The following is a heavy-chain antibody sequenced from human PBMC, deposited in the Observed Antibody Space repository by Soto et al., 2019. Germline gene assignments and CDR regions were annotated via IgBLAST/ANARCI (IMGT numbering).Heavy chain of an antibody. J-gene: IGHJ6*02. CDR3: AKGVLSFHYGMEV. V-gene: IGHV3-23*01. Sequence: EVKLLQSGGGVVPPGGSLRLSCATSGFTFNTYPMTWVRQAPGKGLEWVSSISSTAGRTSSYADSVKGRFAISRDFSDNPVYLQMNNLRVDDTAVYFCAKGVLSFHYGMEVWGQGTTVTVSS. D-gene: IGHD3-10*01. CDR2: ISSTAGRTS. CDR1: GFTFNTYP.